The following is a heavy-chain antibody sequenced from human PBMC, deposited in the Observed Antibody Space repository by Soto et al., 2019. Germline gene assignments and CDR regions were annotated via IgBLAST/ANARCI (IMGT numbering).Heavy chain of an antibody. CDR1: GFTFSSYS. CDR3: AREGVGATPPSPDY. V-gene: IGHV3-21*01. J-gene: IGHJ4*02. Sequence: GGSRRRSWAASGFTFSSYSMNWGRQAPGKGLEWVSSISSSSSYIYYADSVKGRFTISRDNAKNSLYLQMNSLRAEDTAVYYCAREGVGATPPSPDYWGQGTLVTVSS. CDR2: ISSSSSYI. D-gene: IGHD1-26*01.